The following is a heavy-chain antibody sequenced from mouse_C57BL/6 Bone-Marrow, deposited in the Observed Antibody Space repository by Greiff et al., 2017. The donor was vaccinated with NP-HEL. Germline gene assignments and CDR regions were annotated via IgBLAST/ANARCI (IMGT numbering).Heavy chain of an antibody. D-gene: IGHD4-1*02. CDR2: INPSTGGT. J-gene: IGHJ2*01. V-gene: IGHV1-42*01. CDR3: ARSHNWDGLYYFDY. CDR1: GYSFTGYY. Sequence: EVQVVESGPELVKPGASVKISCKASGYSFTGYYMNWVKQSPEKSLEWIGEINPSTGGTTYNQKFKAKATLTVDKSSSTAYMQLKSLTSEDSAVYYCARSHNWDGLYYFDYWGQGTTLTVSS.